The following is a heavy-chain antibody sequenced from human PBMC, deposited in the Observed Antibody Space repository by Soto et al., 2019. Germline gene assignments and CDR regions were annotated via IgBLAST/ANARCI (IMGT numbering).Heavy chain of an antibody. CDR3: AKRPLTAAGFDY. Sequence: EVQLLESGGGLVQPGGSLRLSCAASGFTFSNYAMTWVRQAPGKGLEWVSVITGRGGGTYFVDSVKGRFTISRDNSKTTVYLQVNSLRAEDTAVYYCAKRPLTAAGFDYWGQGTLVTVSS. CDR2: ITGRGGGT. D-gene: IGHD6-13*01. V-gene: IGHV3-23*01. CDR1: GFTFSNYA. J-gene: IGHJ4*02.